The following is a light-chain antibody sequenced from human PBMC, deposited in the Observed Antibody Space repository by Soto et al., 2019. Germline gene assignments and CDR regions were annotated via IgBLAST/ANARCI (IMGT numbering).Light chain of an antibody. CDR2: DVS. CDR3: QQFNTYPIT. CDR1: QDIRGA. J-gene: IGKJ5*01. V-gene: IGKV1-13*02. Sequence: IQLTQSPSSLSASVGDRVTITCRASQDIRGALAWYQQKPGKAPKLLIYDVSSLQSGVPSRFSGSGSGKDFTLTISSLQPEDFATYYCQQFNTYPITFGQGTRLEIK.